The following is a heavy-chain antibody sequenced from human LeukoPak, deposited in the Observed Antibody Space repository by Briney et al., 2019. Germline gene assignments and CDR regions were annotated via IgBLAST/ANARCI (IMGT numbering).Heavy chain of an antibody. CDR1: GVSVRNSSYY. V-gene: IGHV4-39*07. CDR3: ARGKVVAGTPGQNSWDY. CDR2: NYDSGSI. Sequence: SETLSLTCTVSGVSVRNSSYYWGWLRQSPGKGLEGIVSNYDSGSIFYDPSLRSRVTMSRDTSKNQFSLRLASVTAADTVVYYCARGKVVAGTPGQNSWDYWGQGTLVTVSS. J-gene: IGHJ4*02. D-gene: IGHD6-19*01.